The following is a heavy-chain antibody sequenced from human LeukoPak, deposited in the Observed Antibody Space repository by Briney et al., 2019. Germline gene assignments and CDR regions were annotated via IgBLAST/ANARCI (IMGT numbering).Heavy chain of an antibody. CDR2: MNPNSGNT. CDR1: GYTFTSYD. CDR3: ARDPTLRGVISYYFDY. J-gene: IGHJ4*02. D-gene: IGHD3-10*01. Sequence: ASVKVSCKASGYTFTSYDINWVRQATGQGLEWMGWMNPNSGNTGYAQKFQGRVTITRNTSISTAYMELSSLRSEDTAVYYCARDPTLRGVISYYFDYWGQGTLVTVSS. V-gene: IGHV1-8*03.